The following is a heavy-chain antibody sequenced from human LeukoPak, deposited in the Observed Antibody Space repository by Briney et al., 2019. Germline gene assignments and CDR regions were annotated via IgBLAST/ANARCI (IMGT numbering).Heavy chain of an antibody. CDR3: ASRYYYDSSGYIKRDNYYYYYYMDV. J-gene: IGHJ6*03. CDR1: GGTFSSYA. CDR2: INPIFGTA. V-gene: IGHV1-69*06. Sequence: SVKVSCKPSGGTFSSYAISWVPPAPGPGLQWIGRINPIFGTANYAQKFQGRVTITADKSTSKAYMELSSLRSEDTAVYYCASRYYYDSSGYIKRDNYYYYYYMDVWGKGTTVTVSS. D-gene: IGHD3-22*01.